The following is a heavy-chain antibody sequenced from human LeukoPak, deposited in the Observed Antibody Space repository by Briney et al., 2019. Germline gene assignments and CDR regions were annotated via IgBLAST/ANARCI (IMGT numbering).Heavy chain of an antibody. D-gene: IGHD3-22*01. V-gene: IGHV4-30-4*01. CDR1: GGYIKSVDFY. CDR3: ARPYYYDSRIDP. Sequence: PTKKPSVPWTKTGGYIKSVDFYWRRIRKTKRKGLEWIGYTYYSGSTYYNPSLKNRVSISVDTSKNQFSLNLSSVTAADTAVYYCARPYYYDSRIDPWGQGTLVTVSS. CDR2: TYYSGST. J-gene: IGHJ5*02.